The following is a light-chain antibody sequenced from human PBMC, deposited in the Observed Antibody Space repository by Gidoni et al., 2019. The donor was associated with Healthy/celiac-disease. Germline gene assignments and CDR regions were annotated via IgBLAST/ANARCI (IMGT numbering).Light chain of an antibody. CDR3: QSYDSSLSGYV. CDR1: SSNIGAGYD. V-gene: IGLV1-40*01. J-gene: IGLJ1*01. CDR2: GNS. Sequence: QSVLTQPPSVSGAPGQRVTISCTGSSSNIGAGYDVHWYQQLPGTAPKLLTYGNSNRPSGVPDRFSGSKSGSSASLAIPGLQAEDEADYYCQSYDSSLSGYVFGPGTKVTVL.